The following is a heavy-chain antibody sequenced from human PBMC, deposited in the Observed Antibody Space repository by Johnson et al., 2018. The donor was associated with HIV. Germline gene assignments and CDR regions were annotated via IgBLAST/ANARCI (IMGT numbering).Heavy chain of an antibody. V-gene: IGHV3-30*02. CDR2: IRYDGSNK. CDR1: GFTFSSYG. J-gene: IGHJ3*02. Sequence: QVQLVESGGGVVQPGGSLRLSCAASGFTFSSYGMHWVRQAPGKGLEWVAFIRYDGSNKYYVDSVKGRFTISRDNSKNTLSLQMNSLRAEDTAVYYCTKMGALGAFDIWDQGTMVTVSS. CDR3: TKMGALGAFDI. D-gene: IGHD3-16*01.